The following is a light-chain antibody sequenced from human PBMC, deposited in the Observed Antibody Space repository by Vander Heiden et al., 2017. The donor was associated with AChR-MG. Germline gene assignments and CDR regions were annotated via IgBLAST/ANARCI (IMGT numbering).Light chain of an antibody. J-gene: IGLJ2*01. CDR3: ASWDDSLNCVV. Sequence: QSVLTQPPSASGTPGQMLTISCSGSSSNIGIIHVFWYQQLPGTAPKAVSYSNAQRPSGVPDRFSATKAGTAASLTISGLRSEDEAFYYCASWDDSLNCVVFGRGTKLTVL. V-gene: IGLV1-47*02. CDR1: SSNIGIIH. CDR2: SNA.